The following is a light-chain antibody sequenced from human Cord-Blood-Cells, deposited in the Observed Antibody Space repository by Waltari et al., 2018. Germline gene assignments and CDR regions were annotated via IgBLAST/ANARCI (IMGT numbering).Light chain of an antibody. CDR1: SSNIGAGYD. Sequence: QSVLTQPPSVSGAPGQRVPISCTGSSSNIGAGYDVHWYPPLPGKAPNPLIDGNSTRPSGVPDRFSGSKSGTSASRAITGLQAEDEADYYCQSYDSSLSGSVVFGGGTKLTVL. CDR2: GNS. V-gene: IGLV1-40*01. J-gene: IGLJ2*01. CDR3: QSYDSSLSGSVV.